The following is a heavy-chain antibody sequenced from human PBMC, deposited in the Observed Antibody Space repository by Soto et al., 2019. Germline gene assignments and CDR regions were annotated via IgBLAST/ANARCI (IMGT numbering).Heavy chain of an antibody. CDR1: GFTFSSYG. CDR3: AKDNSTGTTSRFSYYGMDV. V-gene: IGHV3-30*18. CDR2: ISYDGSNK. D-gene: IGHD1-7*01. Sequence: PGGSLRLSCAASGFTFSSYGMHWVRQAPGKGLGWVAVISYDGSNKYYADSVKGRFTISRDNSKNTLYLQMNSLRAEDTAVYYCAKDNSTGTTSRFSYYGMDVWGQGTTVTVSS. J-gene: IGHJ6*02.